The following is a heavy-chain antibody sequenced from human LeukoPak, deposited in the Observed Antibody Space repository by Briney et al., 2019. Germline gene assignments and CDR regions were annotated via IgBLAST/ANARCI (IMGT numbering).Heavy chain of an antibody. CDR1: GFPFSSYD. CDR2: ISSSGTTT. CDR3: ARGPPLLDP. J-gene: IGHJ5*02. Sequence: GGSLRLSCAASGFPFSSYDMNWVRQAPGKGLEWISYISSSGTTTYYADSVKGRFTISSDNAKSSLYLQMNGLRAEDTAVYYCARGPPLLDPWGQGTLVTVSS. V-gene: IGHV3-48*01.